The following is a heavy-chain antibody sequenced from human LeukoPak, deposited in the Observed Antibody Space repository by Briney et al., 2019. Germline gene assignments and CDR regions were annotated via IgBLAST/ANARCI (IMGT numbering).Heavy chain of an antibody. CDR1: GGSFISYG. D-gene: IGHD5-18*01. V-gene: IGHV1-69*05. CDR3: AREDHTANNWFDP. CDR2: IIPMLGRS. Sequence: SVKVSCKASGGSFISYGISWVRQAPGQGLEWMGGIIPMLGRSNYAQKLQGRVTISTDESTSTAYMEMSSLRSEDTAVYYCAREDHTANNWFDPWGQGTLVTVSS. J-gene: IGHJ5*02.